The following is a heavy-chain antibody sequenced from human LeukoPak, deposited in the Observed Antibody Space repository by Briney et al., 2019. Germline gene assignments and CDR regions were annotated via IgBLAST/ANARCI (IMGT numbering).Heavy chain of an antibody. J-gene: IGHJ6*03. CDR3: ARAPDGSGSYLYYYYYYMDV. Sequence: PGGSLRLSCAASGFTFDDYAMHWVRQAPGKGLEWVSLITWDGDSTYYAGSVKGRFTISRDNAKNSLYLQMNSLRAEDTAVYYCARAPDGSGSYLYYYYYYMDVWGKGTTVTIPS. CDR2: ITWDGDST. CDR1: GFTFDDYA. V-gene: IGHV3-43D*03. D-gene: IGHD3-10*01.